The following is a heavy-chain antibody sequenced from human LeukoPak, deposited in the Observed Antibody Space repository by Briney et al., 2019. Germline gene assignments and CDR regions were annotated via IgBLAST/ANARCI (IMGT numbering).Heavy chain of an antibody. V-gene: IGHV4-4*07. CDR2: MFYSGNT. CDR1: GASITSYH. Sequence: SETLSLTCTVSGASITSYHWSWIRQPAGKGLEWIGRMFYSGNTDYNPSLKSRLTMSIDTSKNQFSLKLSSVTATDTAVYFCARDQEHCSGTSCYPYWYDSWGQGTLVTVSS. J-gene: IGHJ5*01. CDR3: ARDQEHCSGTSCYPYWYDS. D-gene: IGHD2-2*01.